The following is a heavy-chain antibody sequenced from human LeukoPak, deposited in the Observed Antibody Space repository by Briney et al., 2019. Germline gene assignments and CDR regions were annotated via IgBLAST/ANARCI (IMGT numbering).Heavy chain of an antibody. J-gene: IGHJ2*01. CDR3: ARDSGYNFGLDL. CDR2: IYYSGST. CDR1: GGSVSSGNYY. V-gene: IGHV4-61*01. Sequence: SETLSLTCTVSGGSVSSGNYYWSWIRQPPGKGLEWIGYIYYSGSTNYNPSLKSRVTISVDTSKNQFSLKLSSVTAADTAVYYCARDSGYNFGLDLWGRGTLVTVSS. D-gene: IGHD5-12*01.